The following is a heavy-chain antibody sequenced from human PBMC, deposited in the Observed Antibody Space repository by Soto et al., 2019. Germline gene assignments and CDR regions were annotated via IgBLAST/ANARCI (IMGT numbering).Heavy chain of an antibody. V-gene: IGHV3-33*01. Sequence: PGGSLRLSCAASGFTFSSYGMHWVRQAPGKGLEWVAVIWYDGSNKYYADSVKGRFTISRDNAKNSLYLQMNSLRAEDTAVYYCARGMVVVSYYYYYGMDVWGQGTTVTVSS. CDR1: GFTFSSYG. D-gene: IGHD2-2*01. CDR2: IWYDGSNK. CDR3: ARGMVVVSYYYYYGMDV. J-gene: IGHJ6*02.